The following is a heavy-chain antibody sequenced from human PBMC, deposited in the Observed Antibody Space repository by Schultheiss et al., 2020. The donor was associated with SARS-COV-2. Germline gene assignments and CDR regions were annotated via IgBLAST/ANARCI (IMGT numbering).Heavy chain of an antibody. Sequence: ESLKISCTVSGGSISSYYWSWIRQPPGKGLEWIGYIYYSGSTNYNPSLKSRVTISVDTSKNQFSLKLSSVTAADTAVYYCARGYGSGSYYGRYYYYGMDVWGQGTTVTVSS. D-gene: IGHD3-10*01. CDR2: IYYSGST. J-gene: IGHJ6*02. CDR3: ARGYGSGSYYGRYYYYGMDV. V-gene: IGHV4-59*01. CDR1: GGSISSYY.